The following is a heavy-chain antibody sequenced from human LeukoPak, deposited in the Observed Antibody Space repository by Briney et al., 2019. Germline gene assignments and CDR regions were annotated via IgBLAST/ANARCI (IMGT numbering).Heavy chain of an antibody. V-gene: IGHV3-49*04. CDR2: IRSKAYGGTT. Sequence: GGSLRLSCTASGFTFGDYAMSWVRQAPGKGLEWVGFIRSKAYGGTTEYAASVKGRFTISRDDSKSIGYLPMNSLKTEDTAVYYCTRDSNDNWNFRGDYWGQGTLVTVSS. D-gene: IGHD1-7*01. CDR1: GFTFGDYA. CDR3: TRDSNDNWNFRGDY. J-gene: IGHJ4*02.